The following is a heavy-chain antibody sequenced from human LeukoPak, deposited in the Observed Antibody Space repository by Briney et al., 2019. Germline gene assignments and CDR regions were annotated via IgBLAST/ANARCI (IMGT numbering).Heavy chain of an antibody. V-gene: IGHV5-51*01. CDR2: IYPDDSDI. Sequence: GESLKISCEGSGYPFITYWIGWVRQMPGKGLEWMGIIYPDDSDIIYSPSFQGQVTISAGKSISTAYLHWSSLKASDTAMYYCARGGYSYGYKLGIDYWGQGTLVTVSS. CDR1: GYPFITYW. J-gene: IGHJ4*02. CDR3: ARGGYSYGYKLGIDY. D-gene: IGHD5-18*01.